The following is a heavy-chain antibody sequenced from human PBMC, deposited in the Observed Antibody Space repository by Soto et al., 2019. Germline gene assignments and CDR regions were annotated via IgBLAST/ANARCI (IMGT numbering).Heavy chain of an antibody. CDR3: ATKTGGGWEDGMDV. V-gene: IGHV4-39*01. D-gene: IGHD6-19*01. CDR1: GGSISSSRCY. J-gene: IGHJ6*02. CDR2: IYYSGST. Sequence: LEILSLTCTVSGGSISSSRCYWGWIRQPPGKGLEWIGSIYYSGSTYYNASLKSRVTISVDTSKNQFSLKLSSVTAADTAVYYCATKTGGGWEDGMDVWGQGTTVTVSS.